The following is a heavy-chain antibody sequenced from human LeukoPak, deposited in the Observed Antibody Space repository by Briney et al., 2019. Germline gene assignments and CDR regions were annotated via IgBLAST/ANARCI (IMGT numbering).Heavy chain of an antibody. CDR3: ARDTYYHFWRGLSDY. Sequence: PGGSLRLYCAASGFTFNRYSMTRVRQAPGQGLEGVSGGSRSMRCIYYAESVKRRFTRSRDNAKIPLYLQMNSPGPEDTAVYYGARDTYYHFWRGLSDYWGQGTLVTVSS. J-gene: IGHJ4*02. CDR2: GSRSMRCI. CDR1: GFTFNRYS. D-gene: IGHD3-3*01. V-gene: IGHV3-21*01.